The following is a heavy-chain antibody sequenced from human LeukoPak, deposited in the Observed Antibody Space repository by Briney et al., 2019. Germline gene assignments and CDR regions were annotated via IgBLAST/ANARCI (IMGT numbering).Heavy chain of an antibody. D-gene: IGHD6-13*01. CDR3: ARSISSSPFPYYYYGMDV. V-gene: IGHV3-48*03. CDR1: GFTFSSYE. Sequence: GGSLRLSCAASGFTFSSYEMNWVRQAPGKGLEWVSYISSSGSTIYYADSVKGRFTISRDNAKNSLYLQMNSLRAEDTAVYYCARSISSSPFPYYYYGMDVWGEGTTVTVSS. J-gene: IGHJ6*04. CDR2: ISSSGSTI.